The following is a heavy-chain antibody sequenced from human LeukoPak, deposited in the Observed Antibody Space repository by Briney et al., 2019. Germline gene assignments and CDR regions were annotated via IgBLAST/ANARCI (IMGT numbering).Heavy chain of an antibody. Sequence: GGSLRLSCAASGFTFSDYYMSWIRQAPGKGLEWVSYISNSAITVYYADSVKGRLTISRDNARNSLSPQMNSLTAEDTAVYYCARTYYDFSYAMDVWGQGTTVTVSS. J-gene: IGHJ6*02. CDR2: ISNSAITV. CDR3: ARTYYDFSYAMDV. V-gene: IGHV3-11*01. CDR1: GFTFSDYY. D-gene: IGHD3-3*01.